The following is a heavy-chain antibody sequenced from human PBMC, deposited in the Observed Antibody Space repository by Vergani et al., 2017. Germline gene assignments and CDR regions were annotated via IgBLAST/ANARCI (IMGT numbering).Heavy chain of an antibody. V-gene: IGHV5-51*01. CDR3: ARRATQWEYFNL. D-gene: IGHD1-26*01. CDR1: GYTFTNYW. J-gene: IGHJ2*01. Sequence: EVRLVQSGPEVKKPGESVKISCETSGYTFTNYWVAWVRQRPGKGLEWMGLIFPGDADTRYSPSFEGQVTISADTSTSTAYVQWPSLKASDTAVYFCARRATQWEYFNLWGRGTLVTVSS. CDR2: IFPGDADT.